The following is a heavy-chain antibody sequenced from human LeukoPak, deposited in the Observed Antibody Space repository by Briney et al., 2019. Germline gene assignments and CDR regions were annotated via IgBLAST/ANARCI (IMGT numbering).Heavy chain of an antibody. V-gene: IGHV1-46*01. J-gene: IGHJ6*03. CDR2: INPSGGST. D-gene: IGHD5/OR15-5a*01. Sequence: ASVKVSCKASGYTFTSYYMHWVRQAPGQGLEWMGIINPSGGSTSYAQKFQGGVTMTRDTSTSTVYMELSSLRSEDTAVYYCARWGVYEEVSFGYYYYYYMDVWGKGTTVTVSS. CDR1: GYTFTSYY. CDR3: ARWGVYEEVSFGYYYYYYMDV.